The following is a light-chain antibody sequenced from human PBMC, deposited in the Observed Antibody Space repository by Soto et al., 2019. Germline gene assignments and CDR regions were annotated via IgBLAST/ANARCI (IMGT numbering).Light chain of an antibody. Sequence: EIVLTQSPATLSLSPGERATLSCRASQSVGIFLAWYQQKPGQAPRLLIYDASDRATGTPDRFSGSGSGTDFSLPISSLEPADFAVYYCQQRGNWPLYTFGQGTKVE. CDR2: DAS. V-gene: IGKV3-11*01. J-gene: IGKJ2*01. CDR3: QQRGNWPLYT. CDR1: QSVGIF.